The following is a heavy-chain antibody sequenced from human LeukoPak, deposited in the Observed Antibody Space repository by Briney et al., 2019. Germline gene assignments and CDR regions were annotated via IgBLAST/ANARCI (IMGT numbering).Heavy chain of an antibody. J-gene: IGHJ4*02. D-gene: IGHD3-3*01. CDR3: ARDGSRVSYDFWSGYPIDY. CDR2: IYTSGST. V-gene: IGHV4-4*07. Sequence: SETLSLTCTVSGGSISSYYWSWIRQPAGKGLEWIGRIYTSGSTNYNPSLKSRVTMSVDTSKNQFSLKLSSVTAADTAVYYCARDGSRVSYDFWSGYPIDYWGQGTLVTVSS. CDR1: GGSISSYY.